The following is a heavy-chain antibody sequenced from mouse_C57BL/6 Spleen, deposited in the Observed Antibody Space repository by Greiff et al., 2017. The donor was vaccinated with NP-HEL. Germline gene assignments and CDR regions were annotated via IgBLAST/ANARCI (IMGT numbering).Heavy chain of an antibody. CDR2: IDPSDSYT. CDR1: GYTFTSYW. J-gene: IGHJ2*01. Sequence: QVQLQQSGAELVMPGASVKLSCKASGYTFTSYWMHWVKQRPGQGLEWIGEIDPSDSYTNYNQKFKGKSTLTVDKSSSTAYMQLSSLTSEDSAVYYCARERDGPLDYWGQGTTLTVSS. D-gene: IGHD2-3*01. CDR3: ARERDGPLDY. V-gene: IGHV1-69*01.